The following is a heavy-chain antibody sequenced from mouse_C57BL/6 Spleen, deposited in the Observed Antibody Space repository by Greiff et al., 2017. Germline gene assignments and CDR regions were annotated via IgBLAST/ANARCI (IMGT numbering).Heavy chain of an antibody. J-gene: IGHJ2*01. CDR1: GFNIKDDY. CDR2: IDPENGDT. D-gene: IGHD1-1*01. CDR3: TPLRGKSWYYFDY. V-gene: IGHV14-4*01. Sequence: EVKLQQSGAELVRPGASVKLSCTASGFNIKDDYMHWVKQRPEQGLEWIGWIDPENGDTEYASKFQGKATITADTSSNTAYLQLSSLTSEDTAVYYCTPLRGKSWYYFDYWGQGTTLTVSS.